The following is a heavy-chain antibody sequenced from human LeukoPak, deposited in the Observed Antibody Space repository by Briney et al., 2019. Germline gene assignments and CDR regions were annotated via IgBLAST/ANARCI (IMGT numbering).Heavy chain of an antibody. CDR1: GFTFSSYS. J-gene: IGHJ4*02. CDR3: ARELYCSSTSCYSGSLDY. V-gene: IGHV3-48*01. D-gene: IGHD2-2*01. Sequence: GGSLRLSCAASGFTFSSYSMNWVRQAPGKGLEWVSYISSSSSTIYYAGSVKGRFTISRDNAKNSLYLQMNSLRAEDTAVYYCARELYCSSTSCYSGSLDYWGQGTLVTVSS. CDR2: ISSSSSTI.